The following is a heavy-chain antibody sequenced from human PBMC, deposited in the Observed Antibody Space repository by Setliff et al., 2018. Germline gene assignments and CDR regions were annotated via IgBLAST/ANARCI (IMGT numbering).Heavy chain of an antibody. J-gene: IGHJ3*02. V-gene: IGHV4-39*07. CDR1: GGSISSSSYY. D-gene: IGHD2-15*01. CDR3: ASVRRGSRSLFSVVHDSLDI. CDR2: IYYSGST. Sequence: SETLSLTCTVSGGSISSSSYYWGWIRQHPGKGLEWIGCIYYSGSTYYNPSLKRRVTISVDTSKNQFSLKLSSVTAADTAGYYCASVRRGSRSLFSVVHDSLDILGQGTMVTVSS.